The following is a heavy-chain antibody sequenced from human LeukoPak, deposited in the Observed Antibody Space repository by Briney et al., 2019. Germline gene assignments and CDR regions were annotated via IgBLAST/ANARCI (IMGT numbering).Heavy chain of an antibody. D-gene: IGHD5-24*01. CDR1: GGSISSGGYC. J-gene: IGHJ4*02. V-gene: IGHV4-61*08. Sequence: SQTLSLTCTVSGGSISSGGYCWSWIRQPPGKGLEWIGYLYYSGTTNYNPALRSRVTMSVDASKHQFSLKLSSVTAADTAVYYCARYGYNHALDYWGQGTLVTVSS. CDR2: LYYSGTT. CDR3: ARYGYNHALDY.